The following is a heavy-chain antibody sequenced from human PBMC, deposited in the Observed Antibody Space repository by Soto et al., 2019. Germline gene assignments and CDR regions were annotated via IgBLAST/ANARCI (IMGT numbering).Heavy chain of an antibody. V-gene: IGHV4-30-2*06. CDR1: GVSISYGGFS. Sequence: SETLSLTCTVSGVSISYGGFSWSWIRQSPGKGLEWIGYISHLENTYFHPSFKSRLTMSIDRTRNQFSLKLSSVTAADMAVYYCARGGGYDSFDYWGQGVLVTVSS. D-gene: IGHD5-12*01. CDR3: ARGGGYDSFDY. J-gene: IGHJ4*02. CDR2: ISHLENT.